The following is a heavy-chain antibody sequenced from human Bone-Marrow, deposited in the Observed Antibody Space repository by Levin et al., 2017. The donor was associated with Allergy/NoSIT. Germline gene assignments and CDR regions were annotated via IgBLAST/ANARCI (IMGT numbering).Heavy chain of an antibody. CDR3: ARRFAASSNWDFDY. CDR2: IYYSGST. Sequence: SETLSLTCSVSGGSIGSSSSYWGWIRQPPGKGLQWIASIYYSGSTYYNPSLKSRLTISVDTSKNQFSLKRTSVTAADTAVYYCARRFAASSNWDFDYWGQGTLVTVSS. V-gene: IGHV4-39*01. CDR1: GGSIGSSSSY. D-gene: IGHD4-11*01. J-gene: IGHJ4*02.